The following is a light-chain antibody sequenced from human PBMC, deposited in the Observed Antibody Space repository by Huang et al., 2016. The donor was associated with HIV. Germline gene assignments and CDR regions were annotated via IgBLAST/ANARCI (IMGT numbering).Light chain of an antibody. V-gene: IGKV3-15*01. CDR3: QHYDNWAPAT. J-gene: IGKJ1*01. CDR2: GAS. CDR1: QNVSTN. Sequence: IVMTQSPVTLSVYPGESATLSCRASQNVSTNLAWYQHKPGRAPRLLIYGASTRATSGQARCRASGSGTEFTLTVGGRRSDDVAVYYCQHYDNWAPATFGQGTKLEFK.